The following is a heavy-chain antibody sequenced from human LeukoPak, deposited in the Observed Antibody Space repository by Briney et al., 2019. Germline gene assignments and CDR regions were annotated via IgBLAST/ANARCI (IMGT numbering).Heavy chain of an antibody. CDR1: GVTSSTYA. Sequence: GGSLRLSCAASGVTSSTYAMSWVRQAPGKGLEWVSAISGRGNRTYYADSVKGRFTISRDNSKNTLFLQMHSLRAEETAVYYCAKAFGTGTRGTDIWGQGTMISVSS. CDR3: AKAFGTGTRGTDI. J-gene: IGHJ3*02. CDR2: ISGRGNRT. D-gene: IGHD1-1*01. V-gene: IGHV3-23*01.